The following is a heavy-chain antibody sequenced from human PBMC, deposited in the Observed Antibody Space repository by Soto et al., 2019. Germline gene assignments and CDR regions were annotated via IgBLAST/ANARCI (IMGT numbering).Heavy chain of an antibody. CDR2: ICSSGSTI. V-gene: IGHV3-11*01. J-gene: IGHJ4*02. Sequence: QVQLVETGGGLVKPGGSLRLSCAASGFTFSDYYMSWISQAPGKGLEWVSYICSSGSTINYADSVKCRFTISRNSAKNSLYRKMNSLRAEDTAVYYCPRDLQLRYFEWLFTIDYWGQGTLVTVSS. D-gene: IGHD3-9*01. CDR3: PRDLQLRYFEWLFTIDY. CDR1: GFTFSDYY.